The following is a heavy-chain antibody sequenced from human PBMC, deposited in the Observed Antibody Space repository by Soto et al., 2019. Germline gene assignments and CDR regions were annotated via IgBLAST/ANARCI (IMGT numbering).Heavy chain of an antibody. J-gene: IGHJ6*02. CDR3: RTFFGYYDYYHSDMDV. Sequence: GESLKISCEGSGFSFSKYKIGWVRQMPGKGLEWMGIINPGDSDTRYSPSFQGQVTISADKSISTAYLQWSTLKASDTAPYYFRTFFGYYDYYHSDMDVRSQGTALPVS. D-gene: IGHD3-3*01. CDR2: INPGDSDT. CDR1: GFSFSKYK. V-gene: IGHV5-51*01.